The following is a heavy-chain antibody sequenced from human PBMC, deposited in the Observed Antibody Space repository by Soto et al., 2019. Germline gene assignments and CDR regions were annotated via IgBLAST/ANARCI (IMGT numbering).Heavy chain of an antibody. CDR1: GFTFTSSA. V-gene: IGHV1-58*01. CDR2: IVVGSGNT. D-gene: IGHD2-2*01. CDR3: AADHLVASFDSSPAPADV. J-gene: IGHJ6*02. Sequence: QMQLVQSGPEVKKPGTSVKVSCKASGFTFTSSAVQWVRQARGQRLEWIGWIVVGSGNTNYAQKFQERVTSTRDMSKYNASMELGSLRSEDRDMYYCAADHLVASFDSSPAPADVWGPVTTVTVSS.